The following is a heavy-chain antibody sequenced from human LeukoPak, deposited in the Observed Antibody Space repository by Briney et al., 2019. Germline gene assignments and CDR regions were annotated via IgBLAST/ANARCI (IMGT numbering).Heavy chain of an antibody. CDR3: ARGAYDFWSGYPLDYYYYYYMDV. CDR1: GGTFSSYA. J-gene: IGHJ6*03. V-gene: IGHV1-69*05. CDR2: IIPFFGTA. Sequence: GASVKVSCKASGGTFSSYAISWVRQAPGQGLEWMGGIIPFFGTANYAQKFQGRVTITTDESTSTAYMELSSLRSEDTAVYYCARGAYDFWSGYPLDYYYYYYMDVGGKGTTVTVSS. D-gene: IGHD3-3*01.